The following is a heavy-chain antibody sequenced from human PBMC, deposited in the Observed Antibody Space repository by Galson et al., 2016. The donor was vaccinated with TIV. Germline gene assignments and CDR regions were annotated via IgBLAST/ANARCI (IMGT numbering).Heavy chain of an antibody. J-gene: IGHJ4*02. CDR2: IIPIFGTA. V-gene: IGHV1-69*05. Sequence: SVKVSCKASGGSFSSYVVSWVRQAPGQGLEWMGGIIPIFGTAKYAQKFQGRVTITTDEVTSTAYMELSGLRSDDTAVYYCARRGEETLCDYGYRGHELRFWGQGTLVSVSS. CDR1: GGSFSSYV. D-gene: IGHD5-12*01. CDR3: ARRGEETLCDYGYRGHELRF.